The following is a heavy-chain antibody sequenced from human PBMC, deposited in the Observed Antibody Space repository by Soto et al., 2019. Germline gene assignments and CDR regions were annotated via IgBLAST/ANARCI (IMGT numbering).Heavy chain of an antibody. CDR2: ISAYNGNT. CDR3: ARIVYGDYGLTGINSYYYYGMDV. D-gene: IGHD4-17*01. CDR1: GYTFTSYG. Sequence: ASVKVSCKASGYTFTSYGISWVRQAPGQGLEWMEWISAYNGNTNYAQKLQGRVTMTTDTFTSTAYMELRSLRSDDTAVYYCARIVYGDYGLTGINSYYYYGMDVWGQGTTVTVSS. J-gene: IGHJ6*02. V-gene: IGHV1-18*01.